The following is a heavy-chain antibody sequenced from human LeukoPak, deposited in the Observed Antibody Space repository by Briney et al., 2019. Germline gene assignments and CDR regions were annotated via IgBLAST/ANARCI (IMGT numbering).Heavy chain of an antibody. Sequence: GGSLRLSCAASGFTFSSYSMNGVRQAPGKGLEWVSYISSSSSTIYYADSVKGRFTISRDNAKNSLYLQMNSLRDEDTAVYYCARGPSIAARYDAFDIWGQGTMVTVSS. CDR1: GFTFSSYS. V-gene: IGHV3-48*02. CDR2: ISSSSSTI. CDR3: ARGPSIAARYDAFDI. J-gene: IGHJ3*02. D-gene: IGHD6-6*01.